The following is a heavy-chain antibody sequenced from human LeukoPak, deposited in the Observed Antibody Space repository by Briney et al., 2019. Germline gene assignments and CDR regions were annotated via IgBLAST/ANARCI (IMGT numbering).Heavy chain of an antibody. D-gene: IGHD6-19*01. CDR1: GYSFTTDD. V-gene: IGHV1-8*01. J-gene: IGHJ4*02. CDR2: INPGSGKT. CDR3: ARVFGQWLAVD. Sequence: GSSVKVSCKASGYSFTTDDINWVRQASGRVLEWMGFINPGSGKTRYPQKFQGRVTMTRDTSINTVYMELSSLRSEDTATYYCARVFGQWLAVDWGQGTPVIVSS.